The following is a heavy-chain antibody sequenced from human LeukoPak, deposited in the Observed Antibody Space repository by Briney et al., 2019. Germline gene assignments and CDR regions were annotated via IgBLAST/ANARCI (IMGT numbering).Heavy chain of an antibody. V-gene: IGHV4-34*01. CDR2: INHSGST. J-gene: IGHJ4*02. Sequence: PSETLSLTCAVYGGSFSGYYWSWIRQPPGKGLEWIGEINHSGSTNYNPSLKSRVTISVDTSKNQFSLKLSSVTAADTAVYYCARAGRGGIDYWGRGTLVIVSS. D-gene: IGHD3-10*01. CDR1: GGSFSGYY. CDR3: ARAGRGGIDY.